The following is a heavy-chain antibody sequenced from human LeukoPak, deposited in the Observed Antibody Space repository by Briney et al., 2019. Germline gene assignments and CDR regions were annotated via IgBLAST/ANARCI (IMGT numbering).Heavy chain of an antibody. CDR2: IYYSGST. CDR3: ARVDSGYAPFDY. J-gene: IGHJ4*02. CDR1: GGSIRSYY. V-gene: IGHV4-59*01. D-gene: IGHD3-22*01. Sequence: SETLSLTCTVSGGSIRSYYWSWIRQPPGRGLEWIAYIYYSGSTNYNPSLKSRVTISLDTSKNQFSLKLTPVTAADTAVYYCARVDSGYAPFDYWGQGTLVTVSS.